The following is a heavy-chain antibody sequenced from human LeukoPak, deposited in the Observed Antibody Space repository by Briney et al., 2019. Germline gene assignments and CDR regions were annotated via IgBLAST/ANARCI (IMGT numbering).Heavy chain of an antibody. J-gene: IGHJ5*02. D-gene: IGHD1-26*01. CDR2: INHSGST. CDR1: GGSFSGYY. CDR3: ARHSGSYDNNWFDP. Sequence: SETLSLTCAVYGGSFSGYYWSWIRQPPGKGLEWIGEINHSGSTNYNPSLKSRVTISVDTSKNQFSLKLSSVTAADTAVYYCARHSGSYDNNWFDPWGQGTLVTVSS. V-gene: IGHV4-34*01.